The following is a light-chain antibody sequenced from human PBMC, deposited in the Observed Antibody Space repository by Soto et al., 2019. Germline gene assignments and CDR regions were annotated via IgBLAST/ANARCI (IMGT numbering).Light chain of an antibody. V-gene: IGLV2-14*01. CDR2: EVS. CDR1: NSYVGGYNY. J-gene: IGLJ1*01. CDR3: SSYTSRSIYV. Sequence: QSVLTQPAPVSESPGQSITISCTGTNSYVGGYNYVSWYQQHPGKAPKLMIFEVSRRPSGVSNRFSGSKSGNTASLTISGLQTEDEADYYCSSYTSRSIYVFGTGTKVTVL.